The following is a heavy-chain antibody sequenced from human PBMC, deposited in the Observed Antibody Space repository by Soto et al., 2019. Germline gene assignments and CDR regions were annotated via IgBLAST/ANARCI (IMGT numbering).Heavy chain of an antibody. V-gene: IGHV3-15*07. D-gene: IGHD6-6*01. Sequence: GGSLRLSCAASGFTFSNAWMNWVRQAPGKGLEWVGRIKSKTDGGTTDYAAPVKGRFTISRDDSKNTLYLQMNSLKTEDTAVYYCTTVPSSSSPYYYYGMDVWGQGTTVTVSS. CDR2: IKSKTDGGTT. CDR3: TTVPSSSSPYYYYGMDV. J-gene: IGHJ6*02. CDR1: GFTFSNAW.